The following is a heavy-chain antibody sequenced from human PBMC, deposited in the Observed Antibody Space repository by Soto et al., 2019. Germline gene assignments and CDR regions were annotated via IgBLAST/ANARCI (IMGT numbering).Heavy chain of an antibody. CDR3: AHSPRSRHQSLDY. V-gene: IGHV2-5*01. D-gene: IGHD2-2*01. CDR2: IYWYDDK. J-gene: IGHJ4*02. Sequence: KESGPTLVKPTQTLTLTCTFSGFSLSTSGVGVGWIRQPPGKALEWLSLIYWYDDKRYSPSLKNRLTITSDTSKSQVVLTLTNMDPMDTATYYCAHSPRSRHQSLDYWGQGTLVTVSA. CDR1: GFSLSTSGVG.